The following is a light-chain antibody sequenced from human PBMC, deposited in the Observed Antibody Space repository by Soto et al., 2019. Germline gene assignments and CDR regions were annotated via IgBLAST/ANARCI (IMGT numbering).Light chain of an antibody. V-gene: IGLV1-40*01. CDR2: GNN. Sequence: QSVLTQPPSVSGAPGQRVTISCTGSSSNIGAYYDVHWYQQLPGTAPKLLIYGNNNRPSGVPDRFSGSKSGTSASLATTGLQAEDEADYYCQSYDSSLSAHVFGTGTKLTVL. CDR1: SSNIGAYYD. CDR3: QSYDSSLSAHV. J-gene: IGLJ1*01.